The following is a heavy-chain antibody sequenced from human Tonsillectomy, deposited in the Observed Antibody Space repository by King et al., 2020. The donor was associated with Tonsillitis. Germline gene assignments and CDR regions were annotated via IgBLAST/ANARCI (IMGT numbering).Heavy chain of an antibody. CDR1: GYTFTDYY. CDR3: ARMGEQQLENYFYYYMDV. D-gene: IGHD6-13*01. Sequence: GQLVQSGAEVKKPGASVKVSCKASGYTFTDYYMHWVRQAPGQGLEWMGWINPNNGGTNYAQKFQGRVTMTRETSNSTDYMELRRLRWDDTAVYYCARMGEQQLENYFYYYMDVWGKGTTVTVSS. V-gene: IGHV1-2*02. CDR2: INPNNGGT. J-gene: IGHJ6*03.